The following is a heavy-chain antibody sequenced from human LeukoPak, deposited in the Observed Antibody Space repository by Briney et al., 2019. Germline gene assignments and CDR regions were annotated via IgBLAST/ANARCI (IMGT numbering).Heavy chain of an antibody. Sequence: SVKVSCKTSGGTFLSHTFSWVRQAPGQGLEWMGKITPVIDTANYAQTFQGRVSIYADKSTTTVYMDLSGLRPDDTAVYYCARVNLRGSNYNWFDPWGQGTLVTVSS. V-gene: IGHV1-69*08. J-gene: IGHJ5*02. D-gene: IGHD3-10*01. CDR1: GGTFLSHT. CDR3: ARVNLRGSNYNWFDP. CDR2: ITPVIDTA.